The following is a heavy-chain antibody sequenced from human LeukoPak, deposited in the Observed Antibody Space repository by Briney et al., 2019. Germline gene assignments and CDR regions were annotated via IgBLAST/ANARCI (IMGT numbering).Heavy chain of an antibody. CDR1: GGSISSYY. V-gene: IGHV4-59*01. Sequence: PSETLSLTCTVSGGSISSYYWSWIRQPPGKGLEWIGYIQNRGSTNDNPSLKSRVTISVDTSKNQFSLKLRSVAAADTAVYYCARDRAGIAVAGDAFDIWGRGTMVIVSS. J-gene: IGHJ3*02. D-gene: IGHD6-19*01. CDR2: IQNRGST. CDR3: ARDRAGIAVAGDAFDI.